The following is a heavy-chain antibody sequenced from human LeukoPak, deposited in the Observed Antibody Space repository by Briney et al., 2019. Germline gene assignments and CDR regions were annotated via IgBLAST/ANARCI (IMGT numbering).Heavy chain of an antibody. J-gene: IGHJ6*03. D-gene: IGHD6-13*01. CDR2: IYPGDSDT. Sequence: RGESLKIPCKGSGYSFTSYWIGWVRQMPGKGLEWMGIIYPGDSDTRYSPSFQGQVTISADKSISTAYLQWSSLKASDTAMYYCARIAAAAKVYYYYYYMDVWGKGTTVTVSS. CDR1: GYSFTSYW. V-gene: IGHV5-51*01. CDR3: ARIAAAAKVYYYYYYMDV.